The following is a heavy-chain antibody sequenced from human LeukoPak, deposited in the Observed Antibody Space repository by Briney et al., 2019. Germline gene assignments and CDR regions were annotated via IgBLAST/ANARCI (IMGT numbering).Heavy chain of an antibody. J-gene: IGHJ4*02. D-gene: IGHD3-3*01. CDR3: VRSDDFWSGYYGY. V-gene: IGHV4-39*07. CDR1: GGSISSSSYY. CDR2: IYYSGST. Sequence: SETLSLTCTVSGGSISSSSYYWGWIRQPPGKGVEWIGSIYYSGSTYYNPSLKSRVTISVDTSKNQFSLKLSSVTAADTAVYYCVRSDDFWSGYYGYWGQGTLVTVSS.